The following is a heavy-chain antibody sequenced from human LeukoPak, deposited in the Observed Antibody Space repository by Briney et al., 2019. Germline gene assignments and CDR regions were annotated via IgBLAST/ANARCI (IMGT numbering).Heavy chain of an antibody. J-gene: IGHJ3*02. CDR1: GHTSDTYA. V-gene: IGHV1-69*05. CDR3: VRDKGLTGDSCAFDI. D-gene: IGHD1-20*01. Sequence: SVKVSCKASGHTSDTYAISWVRQAPGQGLEWMGGFIPVFRTANYARKFKDRVTITMDESTNTDYMEMSSLRSEDTAVYYCVRDKGLTGDSCAFDIWGQGTMVTVSS. CDR2: FIPVFRTA.